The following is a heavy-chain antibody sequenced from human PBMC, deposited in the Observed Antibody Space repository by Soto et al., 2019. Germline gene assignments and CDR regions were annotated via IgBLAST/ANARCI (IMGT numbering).Heavy chain of an antibody. V-gene: IGHV3-48*02. Sequence: EVQLVESGGGLVQPGGTLRLTCAASGCPFSMYSMNWVHQSQGKGMGRSSYITSDTNTIKYAHSVKGRFTIYRDNAKNLVYLQMNNLRDEDTAVYFCARSVEGHFDYWGPGTVVTVSS. D-gene: IGHD6-19*01. CDR3: ARSVEGHFDY. J-gene: IGHJ4*02. CDR2: ITSDTNTI. CDR1: GCPFSMYS.